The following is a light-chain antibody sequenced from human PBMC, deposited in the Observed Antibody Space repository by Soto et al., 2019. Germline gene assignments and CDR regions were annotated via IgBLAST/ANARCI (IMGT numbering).Light chain of an antibody. V-gene: IGLV2-14*01. J-gene: IGLJ1*01. CDR2: EVS. CDR1: SSDVGDYNY. Sequence: SALTQPASVSGSPGQSITISCTGTSSDVGDYNYVSWYQQHPGKAPKLLIYEVSNRPSGASHRFSGSKSGNTASLTISGLQAEDEADYYCGSYRGSSTLVFGTGTKLTVL. CDR3: GSYRGSSTLV.